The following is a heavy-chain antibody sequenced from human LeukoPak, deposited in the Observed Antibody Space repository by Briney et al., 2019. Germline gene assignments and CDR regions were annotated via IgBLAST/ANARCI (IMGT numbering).Heavy chain of an antibody. J-gene: IGHJ2*01. CDR3: ARHVGSWVDYWYFDL. D-gene: IGHD6-13*01. Sequence: SETLSLTCTVSGGSISSYYWSWIRQPPGKGLEWIGYIYYSGSTNYNPSLKSRVTISVDTSKNQFSLKLSSVTAADTAVYYCARHVGSWVDYWYFDLWGRGTLVTVSS. CDR1: GGSISSYY. CDR2: IYYSGST. V-gene: IGHV4-59*08.